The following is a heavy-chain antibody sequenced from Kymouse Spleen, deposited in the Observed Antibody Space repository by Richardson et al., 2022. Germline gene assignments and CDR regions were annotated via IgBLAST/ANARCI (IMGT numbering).Heavy chain of an antibody. V-gene: IGHV4-39*01. J-gene: IGHJ4*02. CDR3: ARHLIASGWTPFDY. Sequence: QLQLQESGPGLVKPSETLSLTCTVSGGSISSSSYYWGWIRQPPGKGLEWIGSIYYSGSTYYNPSLKSRVTISVDTSKNQFSLKLSSVTAADTAVYYCARHLIASGWTPFDYWGQGTLVTVSS. CDR2: IYYSGST. CDR1: GGSISSSSYY. D-gene: IGHD6-19*01.